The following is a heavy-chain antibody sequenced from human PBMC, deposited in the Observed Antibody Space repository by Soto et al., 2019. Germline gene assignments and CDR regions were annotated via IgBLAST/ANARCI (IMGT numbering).Heavy chain of an antibody. V-gene: IGHV3-33*01. J-gene: IGHJ4*02. CDR3: ASTLSEGRLLWFGELLTQIDY. CDR2: IWYDGSNK. CDR1: GFTFSSYG. Sequence: PGGSLRLSCAASGFTFSSYGMHWVRQAPGKGLEWVAVIWYDGSNKYYADSVKGRFTISRDNSKNTLYLQMNSLRAEDTAVYYCASTLSEGRLLWFGELLTQIDYWGQGTLVTVSS. D-gene: IGHD3-10*01.